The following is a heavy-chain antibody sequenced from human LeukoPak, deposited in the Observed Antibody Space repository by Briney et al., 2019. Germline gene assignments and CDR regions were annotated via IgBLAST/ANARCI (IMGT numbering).Heavy chain of an antibody. J-gene: IGHJ6*02. CDR3: ARLDARCSSTSCHTYYYYGMDV. CDR1: GYSFTSYW. D-gene: IGHD2-2*01. CDR2: IYPGDSDT. V-gene: IGHV5-51*01. Sequence: GESLKISCKGSGYSFTSYWIGWVRQMPGKGLEGMGIIYPGDSDTRYTPSFQGQVTISADKSIRTAYLQWSSLKASDIAMYYCARLDARCSSTSCHTYYYYGMDVWGQGTTVTVSS.